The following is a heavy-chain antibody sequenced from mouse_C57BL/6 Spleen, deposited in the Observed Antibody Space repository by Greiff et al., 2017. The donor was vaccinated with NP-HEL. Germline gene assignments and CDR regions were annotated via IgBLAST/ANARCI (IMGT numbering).Heavy chain of an antibody. CDR3: ARSLTAQATD. Sequence: QVQLQQSGPELVKPGASVKISCKASGYAFSSSWMNWVKQRPGKGLEWIGWFYTGDGDTNYNGKFKGKATLTADKSSSTAYMQLSRLTSEDSAVYGCARSLTAQATDWGQGTLVTVYA. D-gene: IGHD3-2*02. CDR1: GYAFSSSW. CDR2: FYTGDGDT. J-gene: IGHJ3*01. V-gene: IGHV1-82*01.